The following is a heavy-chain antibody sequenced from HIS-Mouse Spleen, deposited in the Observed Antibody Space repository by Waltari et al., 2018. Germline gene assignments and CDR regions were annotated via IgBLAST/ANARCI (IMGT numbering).Heavy chain of an antibody. J-gene: IGHJ4*02. Sequence: QVQLVESGGGVVQPGRSLRLSCAASGFTFSSYGMHWVRQAPGKGVEWVAVISYDGINKYYADSVKGRFTISRDNSKNKLYLQMNSLRAEDTAVYYCAKEGFIVATINYFDYWGQGTLVTVSS. CDR1: GFTFSSYG. D-gene: IGHD5-12*01. CDR3: AKEGFIVATINYFDY. V-gene: IGHV3-30*18. CDR2: ISYDGINK.